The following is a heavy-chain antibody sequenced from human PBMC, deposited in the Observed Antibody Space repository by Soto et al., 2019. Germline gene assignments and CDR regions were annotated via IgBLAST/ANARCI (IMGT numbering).Heavy chain of an antibody. Sequence: GGSLRLSCAASGFTFSSYGMHWVRQAPGKGLEWVAVISYDGSNKYYADSVKGRFTISRDNSKNTLYLQMNSLRAEDTAVYYSAKGFFMFTFGGVIGHDVFDIWAQGTLVPVSS. J-gene: IGHJ3*02. CDR1: GFTFSSYG. D-gene: IGHD3-16*02. V-gene: IGHV3-30*18. CDR2: ISYDGSNK. CDR3: AKGFFMFTFGGVIGHDVFDI.